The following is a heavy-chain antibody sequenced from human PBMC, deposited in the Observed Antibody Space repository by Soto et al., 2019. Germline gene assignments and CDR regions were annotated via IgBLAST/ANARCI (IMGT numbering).Heavy chain of an antibody. V-gene: IGHV1-2*02. CDR2: INPNSGGT. CDR1: VYTFTCYY. CDR3: ARDYPPDYYDSSGYYFGGWFDL. D-gene: IGHD3-22*01. Sequence: SVKVCCKPLVYTFTCYYMHWVRQAPGQGLEWMGWINPNSGGTNYAQKVQGRVTMTRDTSISTAYMELSRLRFDDTAVYYCARDYPPDYYDSSGYYFGGWFDLWGQGTLVTVSS. J-gene: IGHJ5*02.